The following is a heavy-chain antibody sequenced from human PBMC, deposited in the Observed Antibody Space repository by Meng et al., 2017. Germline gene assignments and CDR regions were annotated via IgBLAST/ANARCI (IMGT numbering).Heavy chain of an antibody. D-gene: IGHD6-19*01. Sequence: GESLKISCAASGFTVSSNYMSWVRQAPGKGLEWVSVIYSGGSTYYADSVKGRFTISRHNSKNTLYLQMNSLRAEDTAVYYCAKQAVAGVYYFDYWGQGTLVTVSS. J-gene: IGHJ4*02. CDR3: AKQAVAGVYYFDY. V-gene: IGHV3-53*04. CDR2: IYSGGST. CDR1: GFTVSSNY.